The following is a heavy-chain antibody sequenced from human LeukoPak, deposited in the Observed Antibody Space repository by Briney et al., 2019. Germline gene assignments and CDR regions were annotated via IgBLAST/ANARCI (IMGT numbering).Heavy chain of an antibody. CDR1: GFTFSSYY. V-gene: IGHV3-48*02. J-gene: IGHJ4*02. D-gene: IGHD6-19*01. Sequence: GGSLRLSCAGSGFTFSSYYMNWVRQAPGKGLEWVSFISRSNTMYYADSVKGRFTISRDNAKNTLYLQMNSLRDEDTAVYYCAKGLAVAGHFDYWGQGTPVTVSS. CDR2: ISRSNTM. CDR3: AKGLAVAGHFDY.